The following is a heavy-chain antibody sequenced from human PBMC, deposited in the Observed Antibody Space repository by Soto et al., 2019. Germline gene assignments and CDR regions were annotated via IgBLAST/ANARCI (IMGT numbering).Heavy chain of an antibody. CDR3: ARFNSGSYYEAFDI. CDR1: GGSISSSNW. J-gene: IGHJ3*02. D-gene: IGHD1-26*01. CDR2: IYHSGST. V-gene: IGHV4-4*02. Sequence: SETLSLTCAVSGGSISSSNWWSWVRQPPGKGLEWIGEIYHSGSTNYNPSLKSRVTISVDKSKNQFSLKLSSVTAADTAMYYCARFNSGSYYEAFDIWGQGTMVTVSS.